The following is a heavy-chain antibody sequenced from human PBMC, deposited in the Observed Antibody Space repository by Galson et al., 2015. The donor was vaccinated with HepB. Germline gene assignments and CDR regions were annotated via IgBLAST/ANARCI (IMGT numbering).Heavy chain of an antibody. V-gene: IGHV3-11*01. J-gene: IGHJ4*02. CDR1: GFIFSDYY. D-gene: IGHD1-14*01. CDR3: VRDITLPGSFSYFDS. Sequence: SLRLSCAASGFIFSDYYMSWIRQAPGKGLEWISHISRTGTTIFYSDSVEGRFTVSRDNTKNSLYLRMNSLRDDDTAVYYCVRDITLPGSFSYFDSWGQGTLVTVSS. CDR2: ISRTGTTI.